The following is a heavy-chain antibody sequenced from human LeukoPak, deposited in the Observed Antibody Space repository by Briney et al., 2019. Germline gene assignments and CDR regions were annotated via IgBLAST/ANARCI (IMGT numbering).Heavy chain of an antibody. CDR3: ARTYGSSGLGYFDL. J-gene: IGHJ2*01. CDR2: IYYSGST. D-gene: IGHD6-13*01. Sequence: SSETLSLTCTASGGSISSYYWSRIRQPPGKGLEWIGYIYYSGSTNYSPSLKSRLTISVDTSKNQFSLKLSSVTAADTAVYYCARTYGSSGLGYFDLWGRGTLVTVSS. V-gene: IGHV4-59*01. CDR1: GGSISSYY.